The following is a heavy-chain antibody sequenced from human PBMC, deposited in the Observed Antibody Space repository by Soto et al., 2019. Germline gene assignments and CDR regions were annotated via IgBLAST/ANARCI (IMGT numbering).Heavy chain of an antibody. Sequence: SETLSLTCTVCGCSISSYYWSWIRQPPWKGLQWLGYIYYSGSTNYNPSLKSRVTISVDTSKNHFSLKLSSVTAADTAVYYFARVLNDDFWSRYGIDFFGQLNTVTICS. J-gene: IGHJ6*01. V-gene: IGHV4-59*01. D-gene: IGHD3-3*01. CDR1: GCSISSYY. CDR3: ARVLNDDFWSRYGIDF. CDR2: IYYSGST.